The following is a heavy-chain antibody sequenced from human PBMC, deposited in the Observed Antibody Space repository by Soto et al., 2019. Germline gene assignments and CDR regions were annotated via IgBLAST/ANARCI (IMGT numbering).Heavy chain of an antibody. D-gene: IGHD3-16*01. V-gene: IGHV1-46*01. CDR2: INPCGGST. Sequence: QVQLVQSGAEVKKPGASVKVSCKASGYTFTSYYMHWVRQAPGQGLEWMGIINPCGGSTSYAQKFQGRVTMSRDTSTSTVYRELSRLRSEDTAVYYCARALRGGDFGDFDYWGQGTLVTVSS. CDR1: GYTFTSYY. CDR3: ARALRGGDFGDFDY. J-gene: IGHJ4*02.